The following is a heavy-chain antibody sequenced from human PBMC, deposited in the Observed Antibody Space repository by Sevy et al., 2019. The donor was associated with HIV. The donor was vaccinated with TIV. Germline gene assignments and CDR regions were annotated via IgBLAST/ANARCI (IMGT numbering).Heavy chain of an antibody. V-gene: IGHV3-7*01. CDR2: MKEDGSDN. CDR3: GREGVGGYSYSLDQ. Sequence: GGSLRLSCAASGFTFSVYWMTWVRQAPGKGLEWVATMKEDGSDNDYVDSVKGRFTISRDNAKNSLYLQMNSLRAEDTAVYYCGREGVGGYSYSLDQWGLGTLVTVSS. D-gene: IGHD5-18*01. CDR1: GFTFSVYW. J-gene: IGHJ4*02.